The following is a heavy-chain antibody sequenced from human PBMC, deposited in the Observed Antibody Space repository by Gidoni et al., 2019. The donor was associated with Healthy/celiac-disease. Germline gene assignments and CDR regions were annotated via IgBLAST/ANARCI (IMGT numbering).Heavy chain of an antibody. V-gene: IGHV3-23*01. Sequence: EVQLLESGGGLVQPGGSLRLSCAASGFPFSSYAMSWVRQAPGKGLEGVSAISGSGGSTYYADSVKGRFTIARDNSKNTLYLQMNSLRAEDTAVYYCAKRPPSHIAAQYWGQGTLVTVSS. D-gene: IGHD6-13*01. CDR3: AKRPPSHIAAQY. CDR2: ISGSGGST. CDR1: GFPFSSYA. J-gene: IGHJ4*02.